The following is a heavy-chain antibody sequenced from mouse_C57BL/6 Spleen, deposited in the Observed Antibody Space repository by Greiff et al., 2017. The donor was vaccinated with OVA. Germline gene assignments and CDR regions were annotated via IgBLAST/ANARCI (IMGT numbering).Heavy chain of an antibody. Sequence: QVQLQQPGAELVKPGASVKMFCKASGYTFTSYWITWVKQRPGQGLEWIGDIYPGSGSTNYNEKFKSKATLTVDTSSSTAYMQRSSLTSEDSAVYYCARRGITTETWFAYWGQGTLVTVSA. CDR3: ARRGITTETWFAY. V-gene: IGHV1-55*01. CDR1: GYTFTSYW. D-gene: IGHD1-1*01. CDR2: IYPGSGST. J-gene: IGHJ3*01.